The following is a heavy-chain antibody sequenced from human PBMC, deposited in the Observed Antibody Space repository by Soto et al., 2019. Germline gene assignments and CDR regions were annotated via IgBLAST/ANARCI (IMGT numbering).Heavy chain of an antibody. V-gene: IGHV4-34*01. Sequence: SETLSLTCAVYGGSFSGYYWSWIRQPPGKGLEWIGEINHSGSTNYNPSLKSRVTISVDTSKNQFSLKLSSVTAADTAVYYCARGRYYDSSGYYYLDYWGQGTMVTVS. CDR3: ARGRYYDSSGYYYLDY. CDR2: INHSGST. J-gene: IGHJ4*02. D-gene: IGHD3-22*01. CDR1: GGSFSGYY.